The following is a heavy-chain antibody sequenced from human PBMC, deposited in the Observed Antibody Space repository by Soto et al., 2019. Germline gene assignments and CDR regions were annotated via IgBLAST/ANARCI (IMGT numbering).Heavy chain of an antibody. CDR3: ATFRGAGYCSGGSCQNEEKSFDY. J-gene: IGHJ4*02. CDR1: GFTFSSYG. CDR2: IWYDGSNK. D-gene: IGHD2-15*01. Sequence: GGSLRLSCAASGFTFSSYGMHWVRQAPGKGLEWVAVIWYDGSNKYYADSVKGRFTISRDNSKNTLYLQMNSLRAEDTAVYYCATFRGAGYCSGGSCQNEEKSFDYWGQGTLVTVSS. V-gene: IGHV3-33*01.